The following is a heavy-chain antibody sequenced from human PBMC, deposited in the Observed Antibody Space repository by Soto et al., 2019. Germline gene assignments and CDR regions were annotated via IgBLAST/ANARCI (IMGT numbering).Heavy chain of an antibody. CDR3: AVYYDFWSGAQQGWFDP. CDR2: ISAYNGNT. J-gene: IGHJ5*02. Sequence: GASVKVSCKASGYTFTSYGISWVRQAPGQELEWMGWISAYNGNTNYAQKLQGRVTMTTDTSTSTAYMELRSLRSDDTAVYYCAVYYDFWSGAQQGWFDPWGQGTLVTVSS. CDR1: GYTFTSYG. V-gene: IGHV1-18*01. D-gene: IGHD3-3*01.